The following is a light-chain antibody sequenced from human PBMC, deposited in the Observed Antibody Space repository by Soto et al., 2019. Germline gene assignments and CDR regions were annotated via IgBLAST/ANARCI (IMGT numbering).Light chain of an antibody. CDR3: QQYGSAPIT. V-gene: IGKV3-20*01. CDR1: QSVSSSY. J-gene: IGKJ5*01. Sequence: EIVLTQSPGTQSLSPGERATLSGRASQSVSSSYLAWYQQKPGQAPRLLIFGASNRATGIPDRFSGSGSGTDFTLTISRLEPEDFAVYYCQQYGSAPITFGQGTRLEIK. CDR2: GAS.